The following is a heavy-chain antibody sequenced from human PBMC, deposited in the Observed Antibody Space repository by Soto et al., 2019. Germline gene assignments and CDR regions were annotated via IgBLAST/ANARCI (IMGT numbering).Heavy chain of an antibody. CDR3: AHRPSYCSGGSCYSGFDY. D-gene: IGHD2-15*01. J-gene: IGHJ4*02. CDR2: IYWDDDK. CDR1: GFSLSTSGMG. V-gene: IGHV2-5*02. Sequence: SGPTLVNPTQTLTLTGTFSGFSLSTSGMGVGWIRQPPGKALEWLALIYWDDDKRYSPSLKSRLTITKDTSKNQVVLTMTNMDPVDTATYYCAHRPSYCSGGSCYSGFDYWGQGTLVTVSS.